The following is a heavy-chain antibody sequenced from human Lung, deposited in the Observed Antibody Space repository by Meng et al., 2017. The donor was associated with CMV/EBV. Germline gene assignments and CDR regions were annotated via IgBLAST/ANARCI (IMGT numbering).Heavy chain of an antibody. CDR3: ASCPSSSSSNYYYYYGMDV. CDR2: IIPIFGTA. Sequence: SVKVSCKASGGTFSSYAISWVRQAPGQGLEWMGGIIPIFGTANYAQKFQGRVTITTDESTSTAYMELSSLRSEDTAVYYCASCPSSSSSNYYYYYGMDVWGRGXTVTVSS. V-gene: IGHV1-69*05. D-gene: IGHD6-13*01. CDR1: GGTFSSYA. J-gene: IGHJ6*02.